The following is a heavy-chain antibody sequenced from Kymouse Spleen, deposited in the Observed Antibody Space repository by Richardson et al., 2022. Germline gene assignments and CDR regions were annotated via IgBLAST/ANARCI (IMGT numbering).Heavy chain of an antibody. CDR3: AKERSSSWYYYGMDV. CDR2: ISWNSGSI. Sequence: EVQLVESGGGLVQPGRSLRLSCAASGFTFDDYAMHWVRQAPGKGLEWVSGISWNSGSIGYADSVKGRFTISRDNAKNSLYLQMNSLRAEDTALYYCAKERSSSWYYYGMDVWGQGTTVTVSS. V-gene: IGHV3-9*01. CDR1: GFTFDDYA. D-gene: IGHD6-13*01. J-gene: IGHJ6*02.